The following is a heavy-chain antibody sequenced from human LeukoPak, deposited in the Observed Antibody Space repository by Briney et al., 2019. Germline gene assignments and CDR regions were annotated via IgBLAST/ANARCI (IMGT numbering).Heavy chain of an antibody. Sequence: GGSLRLSCAASGFTFSSHSMNWVRQAPGKGLEWVSSISSSSSYIYYADSVKGRFTISRDNAKNSLYLQMNSLRAEDTAVYYCARFGHGYNLDYWGQGTLVTVSS. CDR1: GFTFSSHS. V-gene: IGHV3-21*01. J-gene: IGHJ4*02. CDR3: ARFGHGYNLDY. D-gene: IGHD5-24*01. CDR2: ISSSSSYI.